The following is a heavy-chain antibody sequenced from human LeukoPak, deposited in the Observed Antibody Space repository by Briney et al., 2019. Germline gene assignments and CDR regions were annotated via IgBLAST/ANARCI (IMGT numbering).Heavy chain of an antibody. D-gene: IGHD3-10*01. V-gene: IGHV3-21*06. Sequence: AGGSLRLSCAASGFTFSTYSMNWVRQAPGKGLEWVSSIATSSDYIYYAGSLKGRFTTSRDNAKNSLYLHMNSLRPDDTAVCYCARGRSITILRGVAISDGFDIWGQGTKVTVS. CDR3: ARGRSITILRGVAISDGFDI. CDR2: IATSSDYI. CDR1: GFTFSTYS. J-gene: IGHJ3*02.